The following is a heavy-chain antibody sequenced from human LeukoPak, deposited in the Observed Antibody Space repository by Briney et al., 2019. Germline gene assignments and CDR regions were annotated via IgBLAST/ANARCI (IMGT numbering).Heavy chain of an antibody. V-gene: IGHV1-2*02. Sequence: ASVKVSCKASGYTFTGYYMHWVRQAPGQGLEWMGWINPNTGGTNYAQKFQGRVTMTRDTSISTAYMELTRLRSDDTAVYYCARQIPFLERSVDAFDIWGQGTMVTVSS. D-gene: IGHD3-3*01. CDR1: GYTFTGYY. CDR3: ARQIPFLERSVDAFDI. CDR2: INPNTGGT. J-gene: IGHJ3*02.